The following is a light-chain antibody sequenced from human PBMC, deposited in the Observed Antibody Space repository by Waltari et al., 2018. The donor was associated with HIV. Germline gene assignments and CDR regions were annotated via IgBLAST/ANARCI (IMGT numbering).Light chain of an antibody. CDR2: LAS. CDR1: QSLLHSSGYNY. Sequence: VVITSPLSLLLTPGGPPSSSCWSSQSLLHSSGYNYLSWYLRKPGQSPQLLIYLASNRASGVPDRFSGNASGTNFTLQISRVEAEDVGIYYCMQALQTPPTFGGGTNVEVK. CDR3: MQALQTPPT. V-gene: IGKV2-28*01. J-gene: IGKJ4*01.